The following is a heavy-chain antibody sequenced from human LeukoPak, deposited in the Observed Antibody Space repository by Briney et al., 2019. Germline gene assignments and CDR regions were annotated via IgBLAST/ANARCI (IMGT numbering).Heavy chain of an antibody. CDR2: INHSGST. CDR1: GGSFSGYY. Sequence: SETLSLTCAVYGGSFSGYYWSWLRQPPGKGLEWIGDINHSGSTNYNPSLKSRVTISVDTSKNQFSLKLSSVTAADTAVYYCARDLSIAAAIADYWGQGTLVTVSS. V-gene: IGHV4-34*01. J-gene: IGHJ4*02. D-gene: IGHD6-13*01. CDR3: ARDLSIAAAIADY.